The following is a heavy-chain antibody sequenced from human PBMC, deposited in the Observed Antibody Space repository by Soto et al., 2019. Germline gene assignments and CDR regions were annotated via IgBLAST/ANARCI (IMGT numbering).Heavy chain of an antibody. CDR1: GYTLTELS. CDR2: FDPEDGET. D-gene: IGHD3-3*01. V-gene: IGHV1-24*01. Sequence: ASVKVSCKVSGYTLTELSMHWVRQAPGKGLEWMGGFDPEDGETIYAQKFQGRVTMTEDTSTDTAYMELSSLRSEDTAVYYCATGGIFGVVIPTPFDYWGQGTLVTVSS. J-gene: IGHJ4*02. CDR3: ATGGIFGVVIPTPFDY.